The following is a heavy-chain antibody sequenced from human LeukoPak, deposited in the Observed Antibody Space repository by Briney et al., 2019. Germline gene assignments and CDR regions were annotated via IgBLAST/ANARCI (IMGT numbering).Heavy chain of an antibody. Sequence: PGGSLRLSCAASGFTFSSYSMNWVRQAPGKGLEWVSSISSSSSYIYYADSVKGRFTISRDNAKNSLYLQMNSLRAEDTAVYYCAREQDVVVPAALDYWGQGTLVTVSS. CDR1: GFTFSSYS. J-gene: IGHJ4*02. V-gene: IGHV3-21*01. CDR3: AREQDVVVPAALDY. CDR2: ISSSSSYI. D-gene: IGHD2-2*01.